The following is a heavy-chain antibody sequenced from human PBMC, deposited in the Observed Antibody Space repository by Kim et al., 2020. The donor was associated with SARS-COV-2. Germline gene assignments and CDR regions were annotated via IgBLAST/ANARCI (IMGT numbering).Heavy chain of an antibody. J-gene: IGHJ4*02. Sequence: SRVTISVDTYKNQFSLKLSSVTAADTAVYYCARVSYDILTGYYNPYYFDYWGQGTLVTVSS. D-gene: IGHD3-9*01. V-gene: IGHV4-31*02. CDR3: ARVSYDILTGYYNPYYFDY.